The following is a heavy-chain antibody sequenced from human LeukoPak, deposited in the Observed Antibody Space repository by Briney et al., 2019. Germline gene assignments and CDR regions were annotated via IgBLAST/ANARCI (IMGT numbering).Heavy chain of an antibody. CDR2: ISSFGSTI. J-gene: IGHJ4*02. V-gene: IGHV3-11*01. CDR3: AFSKDGGNSASDY. Sequence: GGSLRLSCAVSGLTLSNVWTSWIRQAPGKGLEWVSYISSFGSTIYYADSVKGRFTISRDNAKNSLYLQMNSLRAEDTAVYYCAFSKDGGNSASDYWGQGTLVTVSS. CDR1: GLTLSNVW. D-gene: IGHD4-23*01.